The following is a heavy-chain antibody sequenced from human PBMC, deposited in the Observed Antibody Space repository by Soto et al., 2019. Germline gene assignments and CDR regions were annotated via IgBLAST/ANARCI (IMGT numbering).Heavy chain of an antibody. V-gene: IGHV1-3*01. CDR1: GYPFTSYA. CDR2: INAGNGNT. J-gene: IGHJ2*01. Sequence: ASVKVSCKASGYPFTSYAMHCVRQSPGQRLEWMGWINAGNGNTKYSQKFRGRVTITRDTSASTAYMELSSLRSEDTAVYYCARDRRIQLWLGYFDLWGRGTLVTVSS. D-gene: IGHD5-18*01. CDR3: ARDRRIQLWLGYFDL.